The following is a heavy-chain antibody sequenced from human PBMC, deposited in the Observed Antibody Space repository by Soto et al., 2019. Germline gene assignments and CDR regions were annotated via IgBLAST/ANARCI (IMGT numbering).Heavy chain of an antibody. D-gene: IGHD3-10*01. CDR2: IIAIFGTA. Sequence: SVKVSCKASGGIFSSYAVSWVRQAPGQGLEWMGGIIAIFGTAKYAQKFQGRVTITADGSTSTAYMELSSLRSEDTAVYYCAKDPIEPSGGAYFDFWGQGTLVTVSS. CDR1: GGIFSSYA. V-gene: IGHV1-69*13. CDR3: AKDPIEPSGGAYFDF. J-gene: IGHJ4*02.